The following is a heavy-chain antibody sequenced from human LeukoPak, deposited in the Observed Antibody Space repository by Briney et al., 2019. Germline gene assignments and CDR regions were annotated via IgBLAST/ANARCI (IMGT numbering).Heavy chain of an antibody. CDR2: ISAYNGNT. Sequence: ASVKVSCKASGYTFTSYGISWVRQAPGQGLEWMGWISAYNGNTNYAQKLQGRVTMTTDTSTSTAYMELRSLRSDDTAVYYCAREEYCSSTSCPPDLDYWGQGTLVTVSS. D-gene: IGHD2-2*01. CDR3: AREEYCSSTSCPPDLDY. CDR1: GYTFTSYG. J-gene: IGHJ4*02. V-gene: IGHV1-18*01.